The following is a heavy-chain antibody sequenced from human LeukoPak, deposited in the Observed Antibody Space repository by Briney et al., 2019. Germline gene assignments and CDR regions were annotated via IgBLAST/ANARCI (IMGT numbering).Heavy chain of an antibody. CDR1: GFTFSSYA. CDR3: AILGTQGLRAFDI. CDR2: ISYDGSNK. Sequence: GRSLRLSCAASGFTFSSYAMHWVRQAPGKGLEWVAVISYDGSNKYYADSVKGRCTISRDNSKNTLYLQMNSLRAEDTAVYYCAILGTQGLRAFDIWGQGTMVTVSS. J-gene: IGHJ3*02. V-gene: IGHV3-30*04. D-gene: IGHD1-26*01.